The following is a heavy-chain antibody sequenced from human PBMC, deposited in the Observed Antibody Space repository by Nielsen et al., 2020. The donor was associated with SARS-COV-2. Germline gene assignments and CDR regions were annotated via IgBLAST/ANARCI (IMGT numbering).Heavy chain of an antibody. J-gene: IGHJ4*02. CDR2: ISGSGGST. Sequence: ESLKISCAASGFTFDDYAMHWVRQAPGKGLEWVSAISGSGGSTYYADSVKGRFTISRDNSKNTLYLQMNSLRAEDTAVYYCAKALSYTQRSPFDYWGQGTLVTVSS. CDR1: GFTFDDYA. CDR3: AKALSYTQRSPFDY. D-gene: IGHD3-10*01. V-gene: IGHV3-23*01.